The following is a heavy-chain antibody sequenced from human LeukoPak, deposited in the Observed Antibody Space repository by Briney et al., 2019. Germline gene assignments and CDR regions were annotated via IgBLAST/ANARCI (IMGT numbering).Heavy chain of an antibody. Sequence: SETLSLTCAVYGGSFSGYYWSWIRQPPGKGLEWIGEINHSGSTNYNPSPKSRVTISVDTSKNQFSLKLSSVTAADTAVYYCARGPHYYYYGMDVWGQGTTVTVS. J-gene: IGHJ6*02. CDR1: GGSFSGYY. CDR3: ARGPHYYYYGMDV. CDR2: INHSGST. V-gene: IGHV4-34*01.